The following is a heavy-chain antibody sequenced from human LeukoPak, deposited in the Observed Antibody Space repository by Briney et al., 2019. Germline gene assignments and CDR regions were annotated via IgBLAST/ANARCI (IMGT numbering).Heavy chain of an antibody. V-gene: IGHV1-18*01. J-gene: IGHJ4*02. D-gene: IGHD1-26*01. CDR2: ISPYNGNT. Sequence: ASVKASCKVSGYTPTSYGISCVRRAPGQRREWMGWISPYNGNTNYAQKLQGRVTMTTDTSTSTAYMELRSLGSDDTAVYYCARAVGATKGVRFPDYWGQGTLVTVSS. CDR1: GYTPTSYG. CDR3: ARAVGATKGVRFPDY.